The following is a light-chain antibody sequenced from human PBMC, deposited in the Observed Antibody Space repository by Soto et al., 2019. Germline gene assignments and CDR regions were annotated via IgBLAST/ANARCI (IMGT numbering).Light chain of an antibody. Sequence: QSALTQPASVSGSPGQSITISCTGTGSDVGGYNYVSWYQQHPGKAPKLIIYEVSNRPSGVSNRFSGSKSGDTASLTISGLQAEDEADYYCNSHTSNFTQVFGTGTNVTVL. CDR1: GSDVGGYNY. CDR3: NSHTSNFTQV. J-gene: IGLJ1*01. CDR2: EVS. V-gene: IGLV2-14*01.